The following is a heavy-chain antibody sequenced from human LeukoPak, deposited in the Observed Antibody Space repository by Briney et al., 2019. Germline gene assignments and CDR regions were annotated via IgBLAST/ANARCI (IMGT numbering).Heavy chain of an antibody. J-gene: IGHJ3*02. Sequence: ASVKVSCKSSGFIFTDYHLHWLRQAPGQGLEWMGWISAYNGNTNYAQKLQGRVTMTTDTSTSTAYMELRSLRSDDTAVYYCARGYGSGSYYRGRAFDIWGQGTMVTVSS. CDR2: ISAYNGNT. CDR3: ARGYGSGSYYRGRAFDI. CDR1: GFIFTDYH. D-gene: IGHD3-10*01. V-gene: IGHV1-18*04.